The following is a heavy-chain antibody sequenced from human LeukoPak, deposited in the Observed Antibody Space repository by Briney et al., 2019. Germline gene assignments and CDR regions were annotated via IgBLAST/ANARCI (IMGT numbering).Heavy chain of an antibody. CDR2: INPNSGGT. V-gene: IGHV1-2*02. D-gene: IGHD3-22*01. Sequence: GASVKVSCKASGYTFTGYYMHWVRQAPGQGLEWMGGINPNSGGTNSAQKFQGRVTMTRDTSISTAYMELSRLRSDDTAVYYCARAGSGYYDSIGFFDYWGQGTLVTVSS. CDR1: GYTFTGYY. J-gene: IGHJ4*02. CDR3: ARAGSGYYDSIGFFDY.